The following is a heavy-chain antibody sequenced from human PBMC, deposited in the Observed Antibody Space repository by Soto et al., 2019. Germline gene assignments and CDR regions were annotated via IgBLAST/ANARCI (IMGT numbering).Heavy chain of an antibody. V-gene: IGHV1-69*13. D-gene: IGHD6-19*01. CDR2: IIPIFGTA. CDR1: GGTFSSYA. CDR3: AKDRGSGWSSYGMDV. J-gene: IGHJ6*02. Sequence: SVKVPCKASGGTFSSYAISWVRQAPGQGLEWMGGIIPIFGTANYAQKFQGRVTITADESTSTAYMELSSLRAEDTAVYYCAKDRGSGWSSYGMDVWGQGTTVTVSS.